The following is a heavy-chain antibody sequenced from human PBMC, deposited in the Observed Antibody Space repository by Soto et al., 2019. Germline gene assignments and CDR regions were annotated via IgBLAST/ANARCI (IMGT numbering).Heavy chain of an antibody. V-gene: IGHV4-30-4*01. J-gene: IGHJ5*02. CDR1: GGSISSGDYY. CDR3: ARLVVYYDTRDSDNWTGP. Sequence: SETLALTCVVSGGSISSGDYYWSWIRQPPGKGLEWIGYISYSGSTYYNPSLKSRVTISLDTSKNQFSLRLSSVTVADTAVYYGARLVVYYDTRDSDNWTGPWGQGPLFTV. CDR2: ISYSGST. D-gene: IGHD3-22*01.